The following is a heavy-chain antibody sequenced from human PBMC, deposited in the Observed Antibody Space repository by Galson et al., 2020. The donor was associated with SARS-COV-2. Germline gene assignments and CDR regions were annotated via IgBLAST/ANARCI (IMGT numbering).Heavy chain of an antibody. CDR3: ARVVTGEGQSASGYFDL. Sequence: GGSLRLSCLSSGFTFEKSALSWVRQAPGKGLEWVSSISSSGSSTYYAASGKGRFTISRDNSKNALFLQMNSLRKEDTAVYFCARVVTGEGQSASGYFDLWGRGTLVTVSS. V-gene: IGHV3-23*01. D-gene: IGHD6-19*01. J-gene: IGHJ2*01. CDR2: ISSSGSST. CDR1: GFTFEKSA.